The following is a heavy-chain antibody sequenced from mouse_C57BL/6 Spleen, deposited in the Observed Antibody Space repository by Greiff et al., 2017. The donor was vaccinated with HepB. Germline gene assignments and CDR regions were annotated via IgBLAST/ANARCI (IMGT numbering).Heavy chain of an antibody. CDR1: GYSITSGYY. J-gene: IGHJ3*01. D-gene: IGHD2-4*01. CDR3: ARDDDYEGFAY. Sequence: EVQRVESGPGLVKPSQSLSLTCSVTGYSITSGYYWNWIRQFPGNKLEWMGYISYDGSNNYNPSLKNRISITRDTSKNQFFLKLNSVTTEDTATYYCARDDDYEGFAYWGQGTLVTVSA. V-gene: IGHV3-6*01. CDR2: ISYDGSN.